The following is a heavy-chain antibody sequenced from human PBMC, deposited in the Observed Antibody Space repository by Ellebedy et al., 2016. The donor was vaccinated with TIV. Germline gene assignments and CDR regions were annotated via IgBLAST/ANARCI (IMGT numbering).Heavy chain of an antibody. CDR1: GYTFSNYG. J-gene: IGHJ2*01. V-gene: IGHV1-18*04. Sequence: AASVKVSCKASGYTFSNYGLTWARRAPGQGLEWMGWISADNGDTIYAQKFQGRVTMTTDTSTSTVYMELKSLRSDDTAMYYCARRLGDWYFDLWGRGTLVTVSS. D-gene: IGHD3-16*01. CDR3: ARRLGDWYFDL. CDR2: ISADNGDT.